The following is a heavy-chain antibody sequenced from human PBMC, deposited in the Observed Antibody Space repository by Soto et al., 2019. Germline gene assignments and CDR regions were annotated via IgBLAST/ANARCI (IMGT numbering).Heavy chain of an antibody. Sequence: EVQLVESGGGLVQPGGSLRLSCAASGFSFNSYWMHWVRQVPGKGLVWVSRINSDGTKTSYADSVKGRFTIARDNAKDTLYLEMNSLRPEDTAMDYCARVGVGADYCDDWGKGTMVTVSS. CDR3: ARVGVGADYCDD. D-gene: IGHD1-26*01. J-gene: IGHJ4*02. CDR1: GFSFNSYW. CDR2: INSDGTKT. V-gene: IGHV3-74*01.